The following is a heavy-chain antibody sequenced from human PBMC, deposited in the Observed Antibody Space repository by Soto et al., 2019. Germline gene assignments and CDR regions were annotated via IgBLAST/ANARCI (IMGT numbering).Heavy chain of an antibody. CDR1: GFTFSSYE. CDR2: ISTSGSTT. D-gene: IGHD5-18*01. CDR3: ARDPMTAYGYGH. Sequence: PGGSLRLSCAASGFTFSSYEMNWVRQAPGKGLEWVSYISTSGSTTYYADSVKGRFTISRDNAKNSLYLQMNSLRGEDTAFYYCARDPMTAYGYGHWGQGTLVTVSS. V-gene: IGHV3-48*03. J-gene: IGHJ4*02.